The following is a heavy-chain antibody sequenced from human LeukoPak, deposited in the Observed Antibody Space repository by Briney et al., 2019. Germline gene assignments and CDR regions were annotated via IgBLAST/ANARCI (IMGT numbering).Heavy chain of an antibody. CDR3: ASGYNYGPPF. V-gene: IGHV1-2*02. CDR1: GYTFTGYY. J-gene: IGHJ4*02. Sequence: ASVKVSCKASGYTFTGYYIHLVRHAPGQGLEWMGWINPNNGGTNYAQKFQGRVTMTRDTSISTAYMELSSLRSDDTAVYYCASGYNYGPPFWGQGTLVTVSS. CDR2: INPNNGGT. D-gene: IGHD5-18*01.